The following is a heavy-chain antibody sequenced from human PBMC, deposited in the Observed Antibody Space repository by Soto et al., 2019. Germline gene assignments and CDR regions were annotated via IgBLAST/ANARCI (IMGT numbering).Heavy chain of an antibody. J-gene: IGHJ6*02. CDR3: ARDQGGEFLKGSGMDV. CDR2: IYYSGET. V-gene: IGHV4-59*01. D-gene: IGHD3-10*01. CDR1: GASISRYC. Sequence: SETLSLTCTVSGASISRYCWSWIRLSPGKGLEWIGYIYYSGETNYNPSVKSRVTISVDRTKNQFSLKLSSVTAADTAVYYCARDQGGEFLKGSGMDVWGQGTTVT.